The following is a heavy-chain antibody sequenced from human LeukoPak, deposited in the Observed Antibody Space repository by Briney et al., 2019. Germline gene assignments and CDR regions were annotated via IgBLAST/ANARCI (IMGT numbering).Heavy chain of an antibody. CDR1: GFPFSSYE. CDR2: IISSGSTI. CDR3: ARDPLHCSSTSCYSGFSFDY. D-gene: IGHD2-2*02. J-gene: IGHJ4*02. Sequence: GSLRLSCAASGFPFSSYEMNWVRPAPGKGLEWVSYIISSGSTIYYADSVKGRFTISRDNAKNSLYLQMNSLRAEDTAVYYCARDPLHCSSTSCYSGFSFDYWGQGTLVTVSS. V-gene: IGHV3-48*03.